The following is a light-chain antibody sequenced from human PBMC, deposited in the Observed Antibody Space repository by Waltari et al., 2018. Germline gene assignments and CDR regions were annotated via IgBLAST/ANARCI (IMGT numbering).Light chain of an antibody. J-gene: IGKJ2*01. CDR2: MAS. V-gene: IGKV1-5*03. CDR3: QQYSSFST. Sequence: DSYITQSPSTLSASVGETVTIPGRARLSVGTWLAWYQQKPGKAPKLLIYMASSLDSGVPSRFSGSGSGTGFALTISSLQPDDFATYSCQQYSSFSTFGQGTKV. CDR1: LSVGTW.